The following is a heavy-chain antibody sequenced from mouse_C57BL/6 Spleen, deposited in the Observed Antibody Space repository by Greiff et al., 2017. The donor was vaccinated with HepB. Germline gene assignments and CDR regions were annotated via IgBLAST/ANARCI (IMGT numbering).Heavy chain of an antibody. CDR3: APMVTTIPFAY. V-gene: IGHV14-4*01. Sequence: EVKLMESGAELVRPGASVKLSCTASGFNIKDDYMHWVKQRPEQGLEWIGWIDPENGDTEYASKFQGKATITADTSSNTAYLQLSSLTSEDTAVYYCAPMVTTIPFAYWGQGTLVTVSA. D-gene: IGHD2-2*01. J-gene: IGHJ3*01. CDR2: IDPENGDT. CDR1: GFNIKDDY.